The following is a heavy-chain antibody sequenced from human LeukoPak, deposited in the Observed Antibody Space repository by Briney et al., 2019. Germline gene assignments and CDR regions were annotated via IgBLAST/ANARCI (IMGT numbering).Heavy chain of an antibody. D-gene: IGHD3-10*01. CDR2: IKQDGSEK. Sequence: PGGSLRLSCAASGFTFSSYWMSWVRQAPGKGLEWVANIKQDGSEKYYGDSVKGRFTISGDNGKKSLFLQMNSLRAEDTAVYYCQFGSGSYYNIPDSWFDPWGQGTLVTVSS. J-gene: IGHJ5*02. CDR1: GFTFSSYW. V-gene: IGHV3-7*01. CDR3: QFGSGSYYNIPDSWFDP.